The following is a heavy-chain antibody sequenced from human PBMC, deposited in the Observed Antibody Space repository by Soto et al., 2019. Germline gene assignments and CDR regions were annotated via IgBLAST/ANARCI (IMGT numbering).Heavy chain of an antibody. CDR1: GGSISSGDYY. D-gene: IGHD2-15*01. CDR3: ARWVDFGATNRNFDY. V-gene: IGHV4-30-4*01. Sequence: QVQLQESGPGLVKPSQTLSLTCTVSGGSISSGDYYWSWIRQPPGKCLEWTGYIYYSGSTYYNPSLKGRVTISVDTSKIHFSLKLSSVTAADTAVYYCARWVDFGATNRNFDYWGQGTLVTVSS. CDR2: IYYSGST. J-gene: IGHJ4*02.